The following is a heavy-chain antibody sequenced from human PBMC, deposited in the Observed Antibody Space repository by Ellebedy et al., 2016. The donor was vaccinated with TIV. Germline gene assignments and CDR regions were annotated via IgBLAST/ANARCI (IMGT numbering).Heavy chain of an antibody. CDR3: ARDVDTSSHFSRLDP. J-gene: IGHJ5*02. V-gene: IGHV3-33*01. CDR1: GFAFNYFG. D-gene: IGHD5-18*01. Sequence: GGSLRLXXAASGFAFNYFGIHWVRQAPVKGLEWVSVAWSHDRDKNYADSVKGRFTISRDTAKNTVYLQMNSLRNEDTAVYYCARDVDTSSHFSRLDPWGEGTLVTVSS. CDR2: AWSHDRDK.